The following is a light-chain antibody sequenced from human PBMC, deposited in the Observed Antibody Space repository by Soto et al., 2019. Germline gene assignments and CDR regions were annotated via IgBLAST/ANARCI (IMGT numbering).Light chain of an antibody. V-gene: IGKV1-27*01. CDR2: AAS. CDR3: QRYISAPFT. J-gene: IGKJ3*01. CDR1: QGISNY. Sequence: DIQMTQSPSSLSASVGDRVTITCRATQGISNYLAWYQQKPGKIPKLLIYAASTLQSGVPSRFSGSGSWTDFTLTISSLQPEDVATYYGQRYISAPFTFGPGTNVDIK.